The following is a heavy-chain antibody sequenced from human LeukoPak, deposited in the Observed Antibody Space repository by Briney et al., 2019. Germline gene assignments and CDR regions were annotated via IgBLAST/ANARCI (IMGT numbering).Heavy chain of an antibody. CDR3: IRAGEPTFFDN. J-gene: IGHJ4*02. V-gene: IGHV3-74*01. CDR1: GFTFSSYW. D-gene: IGHD3-16*01. Sequence: GGSLRLSCAAAGFTFSSYWMHWVRQAPGKGLVWVSRIHRDGSTTNYADSVKGRFTISRDNAKNTVYLQMSSLRADDTAVYYCIRAGEPTFFDNWGQGTLVTVSS. CDR2: IHRDGSTT.